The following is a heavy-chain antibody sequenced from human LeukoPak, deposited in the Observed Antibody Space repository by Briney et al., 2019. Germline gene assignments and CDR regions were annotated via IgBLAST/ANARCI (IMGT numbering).Heavy chain of an antibody. CDR3: ARDPGVDTAMVTERGDY. Sequence: GASVKVSCKASGGTFSSYAISWVRQAPGQGLEWMGRIIPILGIANYAQKFQGRVTITADKSTSTAYMELSSLRSEDTAVYYCARDPGVDTAMVTERGDYWGQGTLVTVS. D-gene: IGHD5-18*01. J-gene: IGHJ4*02. V-gene: IGHV1-69*04. CDR1: GGTFSSYA. CDR2: IIPILGIA.